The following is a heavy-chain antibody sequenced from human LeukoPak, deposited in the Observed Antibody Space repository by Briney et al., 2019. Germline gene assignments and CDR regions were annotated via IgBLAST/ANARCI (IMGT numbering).Heavy chain of an antibody. D-gene: IGHD5-18*01. CDR1: GGSINSDY. V-gene: IGHV4-59*08. Sequence: SETLSLTCTVSGGSINSDYWSWVRQPPGKGLEWIGYMYYSGSSTNYNPSLKSRVTISVDRSKNQFSLKLSSVTAADTAVYYCARHEYSYGYAFDYWGQGTLVTVSS. J-gene: IGHJ4*02. CDR2: MYYSGSST. CDR3: ARHEYSYGYAFDY.